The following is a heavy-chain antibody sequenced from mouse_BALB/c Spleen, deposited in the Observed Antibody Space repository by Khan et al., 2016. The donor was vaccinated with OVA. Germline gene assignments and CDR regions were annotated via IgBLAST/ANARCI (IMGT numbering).Heavy chain of an antibody. V-gene: IGHV2-9*02. CDR3: ARMDDGYPEWYFDF. CDR2: IWADGGT. CDR1: GFSLTSYS. J-gene: IGHJ1*01. Sequence: QVQLEQSGPGLVAPSQSLSITCTVSGFSLTSYSVHWVRQPPGKGLEWLGVIWADGGTNYNSALMSRLSITKENFTSQVFLKMNILQSDDTAIYYCARMDDGYPEWYFDFWGSGTTVTVSS. D-gene: IGHD2-3*01.